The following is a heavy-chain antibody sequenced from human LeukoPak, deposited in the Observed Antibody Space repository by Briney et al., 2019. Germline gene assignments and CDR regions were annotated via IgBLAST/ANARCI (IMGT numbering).Heavy chain of an antibody. CDR3: ARGQQLVSDY. Sequence: RTGGSLRLSCAASGFTFSSYSMNWVRQAPGKGLEWVSYIDSSSSTIYYADSVKGRFTISRDNAKNSLYLQINSLRDEDAAVYYCARGQQLVSDYWGQGTLVTVSS. V-gene: IGHV3-48*02. D-gene: IGHD6-13*01. J-gene: IGHJ4*02. CDR1: GFTFSSYS. CDR2: IDSSSSTI.